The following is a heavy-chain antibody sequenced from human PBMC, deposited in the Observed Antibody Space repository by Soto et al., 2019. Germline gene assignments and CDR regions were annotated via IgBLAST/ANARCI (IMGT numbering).Heavy chain of an antibody. CDR3: AKGWYCSAGGCYPKDIARRDHYYGLDV. CDR2: IVGSGTST. V-gene: IGHV3-23*01. J-gene: IGHJ6*02. D-gene: IGHD2-15*01. Sequence: EVQLLESGGGLVQPGGSLRLSCAASGFTFRSYAMSWVRQGPGKGLEWVSTIVGSGTSTYSADSVKGRFTISRDNYKNTLYLQMSSLRAEDTALYFCAKGWYCSAGGCYPKDIARRDHYYGLDVWGLGTTVTVSS. CDR1: GFTFRSYA.